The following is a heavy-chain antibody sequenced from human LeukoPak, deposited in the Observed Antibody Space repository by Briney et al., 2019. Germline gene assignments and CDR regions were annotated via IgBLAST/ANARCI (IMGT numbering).Heavy chain of an antibody. CDR1: GGTFSSYA. D-gene: IGHD3-10*01. J-gene: IGHJ5*02. Sequence: SVKVSCKASGGTFSSYAISWVRQAPGQGLEWMGRIIPIFGTANYAQKFQGRVTITTDESTSTAYMELSSLRSEDTAVYYCARAHMVRGVIIGWFDPWGQGTLVTVST. V-gene: IGHV1-69*05. CDR2: IIPIFGTA. CDR3: ARAHMVRGVIIGWFDP.